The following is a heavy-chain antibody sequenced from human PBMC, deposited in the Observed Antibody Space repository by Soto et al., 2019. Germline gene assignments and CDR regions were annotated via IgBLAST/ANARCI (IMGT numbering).Heavy chain of an antibody. CDR2: IWYDGSNK. D-gene: IGHD3-9*01. J-gene: IGHJ6*02. CDR1: GFTFSSYG. Sequence: QVQLVESGGGVVQPGRSLRLSCAAAGFTFSSYGMHWVRQAPGKGLEWVAVIWYDGSNKYYADSVKGRFTISRDNSKNTLDLQMNSLRAEDTAVYYCAREKNYDILTGYYIVHYYYGMDVWGQGTTVTVSS. V-gene: IGHV3-33*01. CDR3: AREKNYDILTGYYIVHYYYGMDV.